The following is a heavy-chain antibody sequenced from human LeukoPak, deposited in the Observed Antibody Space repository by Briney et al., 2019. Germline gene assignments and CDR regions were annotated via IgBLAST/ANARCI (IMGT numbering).Heavy chain of an antibody. V-gene: IGHV3-48*03. CDR1: GFTFSSYE. Sequence: GGSLRLSCAASGFTFSSYEMNWVRQAPGKGLEWVSYISSSGSTIYYADSVKGRFTISRDNAKNSLYLQMNSLRAEDTAVYYCATEMDASGWPFDYWGQGTLVTVSS. D-gene: IGHD6-19*01. CDR3: ATEMDASGWPFDY. J-gene: IGHJ4*02. CDR2: ISSSGSTI.